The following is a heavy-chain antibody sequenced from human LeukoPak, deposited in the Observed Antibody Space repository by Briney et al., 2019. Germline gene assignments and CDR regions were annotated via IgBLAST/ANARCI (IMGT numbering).Heavy chain of an antibody. D-gene: IGHD3-3*01. CDR2: MNPNSGNT. CDR1: GYTFSSYD. J-gene: IGHJ6*03. CDR3: ARGVRFLGPPYHYYYMDV. V-gene: IGHV1-8*03. Sequence: ASVKVSCKASGYTFSSYDINWVRQATGQGLEWMGWMNPNSGNTGYAQNFQGRVTITRNTSISTAYMELSSLRSEGTAVYYCARGVRFLGPPYHYYYMDVWGKGTTVTVSS.